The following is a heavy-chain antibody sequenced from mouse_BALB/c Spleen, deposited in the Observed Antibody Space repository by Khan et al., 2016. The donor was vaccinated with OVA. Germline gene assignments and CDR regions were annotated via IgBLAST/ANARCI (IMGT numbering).Heavy chain of an antibody. Sequence: VQLQQSGAELVKAGASVKMSCKASGYTFTSYWMHWVKQRLGQGLEWFAETNPTNGRTYYNEKLKSKATMKVDKSSSTAYMLLSGPTFEDSAVYYLARIKKIVATYFAYWGQGTTLTVSS. V-gene: IGHV1S81*02. J-gene: IGHJ2*01. D-gene: IGHD1-1*01. CDR1: GYTFTSYW. CDR3: ARIKKIVATYFAY. CDR2: TNPTNGRT.